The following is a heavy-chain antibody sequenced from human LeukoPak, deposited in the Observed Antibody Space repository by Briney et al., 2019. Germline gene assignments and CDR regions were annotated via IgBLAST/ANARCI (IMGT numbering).Heavy chain of an antibody. J-gene: IGHJ6*03. V-gene: IGHV1-18*01. D-gene: IGHD2-15*01. Sequence: GASVKVSCKASGYAFTNYGVSWVRQAPGQGLEWMGWISAYNGNINYAQKFQGRVTMTTSTSTAYMELRSLRPDDTAVYYCARVGYCSGGSCPRTYYYYSYMDVWGKGTTVTVSS. CDR1: GYAFTNYG. CDR2: ISAYNGNI. CDR3: ARVGYCSGGSCPRTYYYYSYMDV.